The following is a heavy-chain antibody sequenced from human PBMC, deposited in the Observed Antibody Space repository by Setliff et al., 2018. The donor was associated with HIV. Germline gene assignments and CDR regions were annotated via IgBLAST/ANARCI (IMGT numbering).Heavy chain of an antibody. CDR3: ARGYSPYSSSWYY. D-gene: IGHD6-13*01. V-gene: IGHV4-38-2*02. CDR2: IYHAGNT. J-gene: IGHJ4*02. Sequence: SETLSLTCTVTGYSIGSGYYWAWIRQPPGKGLEWIGYIYHAGNTYYNPSLKSRVTISVDTSKNQFSLKLSSVTAADTAVYYCARGYSPYSSSWYYWGQGTLVTVS. CDR1: GYSIGSGYY.